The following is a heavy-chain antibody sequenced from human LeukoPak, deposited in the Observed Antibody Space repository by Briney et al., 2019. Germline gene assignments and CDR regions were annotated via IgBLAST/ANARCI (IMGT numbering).Heavy chain of an antibody. V-gene: IGHV3-74*01. CDR3: ARARASKYSSGWAEYFHH. CDR1: GFTFSSYW. D-gene: IGHD6-19*01. J-gene: IGHJ1*01. Sequence: GGSLRLSCAASGFTFSSYWMHWVRQAPGKGLVWVSRINSGGSSTNYADSVKGRCTISRDNAKNTLYLQMNSLRADDTAVYYCARARASKYSSGWAEYFHHWGQGTLVTVSS. CDR2: INSGGSST.